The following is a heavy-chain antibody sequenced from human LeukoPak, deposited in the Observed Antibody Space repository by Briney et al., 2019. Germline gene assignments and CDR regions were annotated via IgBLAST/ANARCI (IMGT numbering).Heavy chain of an antibody. CDR2: IFHTGNT. Sequence: SETLSLTCTVSGGSVSGYYWSWIRQPPGNGLEWIGYIFHTGNTHYNPSLRSRVTISVDTSKNQFSLKLTSVTAADTAVYYCARGHWGCDYWGQGALVTVSS. D-gene: IGHD7-27*01. CDR1: GGSVSGYY. J-gene: IGHJ4*02. CDR3: ARGHWGCDY. V-gene: IGHV4-59*02.